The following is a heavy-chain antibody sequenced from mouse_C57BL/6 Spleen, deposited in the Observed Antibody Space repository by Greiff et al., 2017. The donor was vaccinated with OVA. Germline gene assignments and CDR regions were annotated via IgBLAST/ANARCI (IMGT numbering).Heavy chain of an antibody. Sequence: QVQLQQSGPELVKPGASVKISCKASGYAFSSSWMNWVKQRPGKGLEWIGRIYPGDGDTNYNGKFKGKATLTADKSSSTAYMQLSSLTSEDSAVYFCARIPSRGAMDYWGQGTSVTVSS. CDR1: GYAFSSSW. CDR2: IYPGDGDT. J-gene: IGHJ4*01. CDR3: ARIPSRGAMDY. D-gene: IGHD1-1*01. V-gene: IGHV1-82*01.